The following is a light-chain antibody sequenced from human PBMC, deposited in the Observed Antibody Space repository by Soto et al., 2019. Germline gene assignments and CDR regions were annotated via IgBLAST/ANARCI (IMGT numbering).Light chain of an antibody. CDR1: SDDIGTYEY. Sequence: QSVLTQPASVSGSPGQSITISCTGSSDDIGTYEYISWHQHHPGKAPKLILFGVYDRPSGIPDRFSGSKSGNTASLAISGLQSEDEADYYCAAWDDSLNGHVFGTGNKVTVL. V-gene: IGLV2-14*01. CDR3: AAWDDSLNGHV. CDR2: GVY. J-gene: IGLJ1*01.